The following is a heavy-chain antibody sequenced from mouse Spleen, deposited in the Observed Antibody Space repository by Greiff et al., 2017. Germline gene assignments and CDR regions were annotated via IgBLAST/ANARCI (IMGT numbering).Heavy chain of an antibody. J-gene: IGHJ3*01. CDR2: IRLKSDNYAT. V-gene: IGHV6-3*01. Sequence: EVQLQESGGGLVQPGGSMKLSCVASGFTFSNYWMNWVRQSPEKGLEWVAQIRLKSDNYATHYAESVKGRFTISRDDSKSSVYLQMNNLRAEDTGIYYCTGTWARGTWFAYWGQGTLVTVSA. CDR1: GFTFSNYW. CDR3: TGTWARGTWFAY. D-gene: IGHD4-1*01.